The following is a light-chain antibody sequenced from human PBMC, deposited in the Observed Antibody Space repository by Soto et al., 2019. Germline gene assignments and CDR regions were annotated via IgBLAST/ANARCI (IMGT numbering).Light chain of an antibody. J-gene: IGKJ1*01. V-gene: IGKV1-5*03. CDR3: QQFNTSPWT. Sequence: DRQMTQSPSTLSASEVDRVTISCRASQSVSIWLAWYQQKPGRAPKLLIYKPSILESGVPSRFSGSGSGTEFTLNISSLHPDDFANYYCQQFNTSPWTFGQGTKVDIK. CDR1: QSVSIW. CDR2: KPS.